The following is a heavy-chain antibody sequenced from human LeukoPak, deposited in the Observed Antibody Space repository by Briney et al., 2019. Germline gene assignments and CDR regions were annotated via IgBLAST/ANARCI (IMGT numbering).Heavy chain of an antibody. D-gene: IGHD3-16*02. J-gene: IGHJ4*02. Sequence: PGGSLRLSCEASGFTFSNYALTWVRQAPGMGLEWVSAISGSGGTTYYADSVKGRFTISRDNSKNTLYLQMNSLRAEDTAVYYCVKAKTHYDYVWGSYLDDWGQGTLVTVSS. CDR3: VKAKTHYDYVWGSYLDD. V-gene: IGHV3-23*01. CDR1: GFTFSNYA. CDR2: ISGSGGTT.